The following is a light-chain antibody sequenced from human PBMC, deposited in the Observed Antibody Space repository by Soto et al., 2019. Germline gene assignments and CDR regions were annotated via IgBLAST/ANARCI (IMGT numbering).Light chain of an antibody. CDR1: QGISNY. V-gene: IGKV1-9*01. CDR3: QQLNNYSRT. J-gene: IGKJ3*01. CDR2: GAS. Sequence: IQLTQSPSSLSATVGDRVTITCRASQGISNYLVWYQQKPGKAPNRLIYGASTLQSGVPSRFSGSGSGTDFTLTIDSLQPEDVATDYCQQLNNYSRTFGPGTKVDIK.